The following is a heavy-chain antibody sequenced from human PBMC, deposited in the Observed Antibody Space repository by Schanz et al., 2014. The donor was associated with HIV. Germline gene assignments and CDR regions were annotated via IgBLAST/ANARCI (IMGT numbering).Heavy chain of an antibody. V-gene: IGHV3-23*04. CDR1: GFTFDDYA. CDR2: ISGSTGSRT. D-gene: IGHD1-26*01. CDR3: AKALGGSPEDY. J-gene: IGHJ4*02. Sequence: EVQLVESGGGLVQPGRSLRLSCAASGFTFDDYAMHWVRQAPGKGLEWVSAISGSTGSRTYYAESVKGRFAISRDNSKNTLYLQMNSLRAEDTAVYFCAKALGGSPEDYWGQGTLVTVSS.